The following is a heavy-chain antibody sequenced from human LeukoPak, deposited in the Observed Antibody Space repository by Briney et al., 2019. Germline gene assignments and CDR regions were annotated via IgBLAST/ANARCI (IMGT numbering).Heavy chain of an antibody. CDR3: ARDSYYHYDY. D-gene: IGHD3-10*01. J-gene: IGHJ4*02. V-gene: IGHV7-4-1*02. CDR1: GYNFILHG. CDR2: INTNTGNP. Sequence: ASVKVSCKASGYNFILHGISWVRQAPGQGLEWMGWINTNTGNPTYAQGFTGRFVFSLDTSVSTAYLQISSLKAEDTAVYYCARDSYYHYDYWGQGTLVTVSS.